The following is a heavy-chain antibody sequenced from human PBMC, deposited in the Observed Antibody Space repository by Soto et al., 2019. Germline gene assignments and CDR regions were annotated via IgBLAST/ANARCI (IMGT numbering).Heavy chain of an antibody. CDR3: ARAKLVGGYYGMDV. V-gene: IGHV4-59*01. CDR1: GRYNCSYQ. J-gene: IGHJ6*02. CDR2: IYYSEST. Sequence: SDDLFLTCIWIGRYNCSYQLSGIRQPPGKGMEWIGYIYYSESTTYSPSLKSRVTISVDTHKNQFSLKLSPVTAADTAVYYCARAKLVGGYYGMDVWGQGTTVTVSS. D-gene: IGHD2-15*01.